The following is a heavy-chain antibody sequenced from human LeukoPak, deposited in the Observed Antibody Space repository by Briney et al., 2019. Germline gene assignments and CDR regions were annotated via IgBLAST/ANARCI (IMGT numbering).Heavy chain of an antibody. D-gene: IGHD2-2*01. V-gene: IGHV1-18*04. J-gene: IGHJ4*02. CDR2: ISANNGET. Sequence: ASVKVSCKASGYTFTNYGISWVRQAPGQGLEWMAWISANNGETRYAQNLQGRLTMTTDTSTGTAYMELRSLRPDDTAVYYCARVPPSAHQLLSSDYWGQGTQVTVSS. CDR1: GYTFTNYG. CDR3: ARVPPSAHQLLSSDY.